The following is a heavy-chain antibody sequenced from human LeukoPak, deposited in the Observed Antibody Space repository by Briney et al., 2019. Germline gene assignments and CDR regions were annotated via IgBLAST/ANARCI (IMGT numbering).Heavy chain of an antibody. V-gene: IGHV4-34*01. Sequence: SETLSLTCAVYGESLNRHYWSWIRQPPGKGLEWIGEINHSGSTNYNPSLKSRVTISVDTSKNQFSLKLSSVTAADTAVYYCARGPGAGTFYYYGMDVWGQGTTVTVSS. J-gene: IGHJ6*02. CDR2: INHSGST. CDR3: ARGPGAGTFYYYGMDV. CDR1: GESLNRHY. D-gene: IGHD6-19*01.